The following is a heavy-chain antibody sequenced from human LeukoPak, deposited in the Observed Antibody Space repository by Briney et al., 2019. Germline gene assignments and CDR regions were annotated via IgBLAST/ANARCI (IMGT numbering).Heavy chain of an antibody. D-gene: IGHD5-24*01. J-gene: IGHJ4*02. CDR3: ARDSANGDSWFFDS. CDR2: IYYSGST. Sequence: PSETLSLTCTVSGGSISSYYWSWIRQPPGKGLEWIGYIYYSGSTNYNPSLKSRVTISVDTSKNQFSLKLSSVTAADTAVYYCARDSANGDSWFFDSWGQGTLVTVSS. CDR1: GGSISSYY. V-gene: IGHV4-59*12.